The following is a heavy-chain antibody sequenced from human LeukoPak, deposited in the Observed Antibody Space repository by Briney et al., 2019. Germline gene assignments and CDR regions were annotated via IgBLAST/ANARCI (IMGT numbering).Heavy chain of an antibody. CDR2: INPNSGGT. CDR1: GYTFTGYY. J-gene: IGHJ4*02. CDR3: ARGIYDSSGYYYVDYFDY. Sequence: ASVKVSCKASGYTFTGYYMHWVRQAPGQGLEWMGWINPNSGGTNYAQKFQGRVTMTRDTSISTAYMELSRLRSDDTAVYYCARGIYDSSGYYYVDYFDYWGQGTLVTVSS. V-gene: IGHV1-2*02. D-gene: IGHD3-22*01.